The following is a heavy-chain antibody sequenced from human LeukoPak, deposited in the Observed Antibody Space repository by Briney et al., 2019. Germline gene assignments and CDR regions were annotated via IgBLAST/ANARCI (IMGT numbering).Heavy chain of an antibody. J-gene: IGHJ5*02. Sequence: PGGSLRLSCAASGFTFSSYVMNWVRQAPGKGLEWVSAISGSGVSTSYADSVKGRFTISRDNSKNTLYLHMNSLRAEDTAVYYCARVAVAGNLNNWFDPWGQGTLVTVSS. CDR3: ARVAVAGNLNNWFDP. CDR1: GFTFSSYV. D-gene: IGHD6-19*01. CDR2: ISGSGVST. V-gene: IGHV3-23*01.